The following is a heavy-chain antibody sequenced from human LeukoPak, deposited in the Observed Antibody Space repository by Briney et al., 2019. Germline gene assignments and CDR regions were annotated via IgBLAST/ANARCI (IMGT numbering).Heavy chain of an antibody. CDR1: GDSISNNY. CDR3: ARGGSAFDY. Sequence: SETLSLTCTVSGDSISNNYWSWIRQPPGKGLEWIGYIYDSWRTKYNPSLTSRVTISADTSKNQFSLKLSSVTAADTAVYYCARGGSAFDYWGQGTLVTVSS. J-gene: IGHJ4*02. V-gene: IGHV4-59*01. CDR2: IYDSWRT.